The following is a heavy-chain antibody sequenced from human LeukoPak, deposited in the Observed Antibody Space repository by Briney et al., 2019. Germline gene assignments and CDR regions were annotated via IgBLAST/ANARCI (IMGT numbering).Heavy chain of an antibody. J-gene: IGHJ6*03. D-gene: IGHD3-10*01. CDR1: GVSISRGGYA. V-gene: IGHV4-61*08. CDR3: ARARFGESYYYYYYMDV. CDR2: IYYSGST. Sequence: NTSETLSLTCAVSGVSISRGGYAWNWIRQPPGKGLEWIGYIYYSGSTNYNPSLKSRVTISVDTSKNQFSLKLSSVTAADTAVYYCARARFGESYYYYYYMDVWGKGTTVTISS.